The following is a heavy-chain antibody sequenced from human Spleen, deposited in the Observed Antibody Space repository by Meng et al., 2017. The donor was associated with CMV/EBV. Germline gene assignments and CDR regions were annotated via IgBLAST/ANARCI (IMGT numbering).Heavy chain of an antibody. CDR3: AKGGDFWSGPGDY. J-gene: IGHJ4*02. CDR1: GFTFSSYW. CDR2: IDSTGSST. V-gene: IGHV3-74*01. Sequence: GESLKISCAASGFTFSSYWMHWVRQAPGKGLVWVSRIDSTGSSTAYADSVKGRFSVSRDNSKNTLYLQMNSLRAEDTAVYYCAKGGDFWSGPGDYWGQGTLVTVSS. D-gene: IGHD3-3*01.